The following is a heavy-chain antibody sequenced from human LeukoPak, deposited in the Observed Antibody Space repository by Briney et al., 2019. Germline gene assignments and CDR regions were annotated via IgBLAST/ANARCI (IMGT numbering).Heavy chain of an antibody. V-gene: IGHV4-38-2*01. CDR3: ARHAWDTVTTPLDY. CDR2: IYHSGST. Sequence: ASETLSLTCAVSGYSISSGYYWGWLRQPPGKGLGWIGSIYHSGSTYYNPSLKSLATLSVDPSKNQFSQKLSSVTAADTAVYYCARHAWDTVTTPLDYWGQGTLVTVSS. D-gene: IGHD4-11*01. J-gene: IGHJ4*02. CDR1: GYSISSGYY.